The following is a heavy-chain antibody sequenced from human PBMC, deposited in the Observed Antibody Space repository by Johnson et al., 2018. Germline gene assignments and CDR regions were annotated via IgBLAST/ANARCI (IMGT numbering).Heavy chain of an antibody. CDR1: GGSISSYY. CDR3: AREGHGGYPYYDYYYMDV. V-gene: IGHV4-59*01. D-gene: IGHD3-22*01. CDR2: IYYSGST. Sequence: QVQLQESGPGLVKPSETLSLTCTVSGGSISSYYWSWIRQPPGKGLEWIGYIYYSGSTNYNPSLKSRVTISVDTSQNQFSLKLSSVTAADTAVYYCAREGHGGYPYYDYYYMDVCGKGTAVTVSS. J-gene: IGHJ6*03.